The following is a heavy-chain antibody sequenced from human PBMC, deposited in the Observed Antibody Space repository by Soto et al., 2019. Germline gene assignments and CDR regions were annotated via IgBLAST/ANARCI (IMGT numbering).Heavy chain of an antibody. J-gene: IGHJ4*02. CDR2: ISYDGSNK. Sequence: GGSLRLSCAASGFTFSSYGMHWVRQAPGKGLEWVAVISYDGSNKYYADSVKGRFTISRDNSKNTLYLQMNSLRAEDTAVYYCARDPHYDFWTGYPLYWGQGTLVTVSS. D-gene: IGHD3-3*01. CDR3: ARDPHYDFWTGYPLY. V-gene: IGHV3-30*03. CDR1: GFTFSSYG.